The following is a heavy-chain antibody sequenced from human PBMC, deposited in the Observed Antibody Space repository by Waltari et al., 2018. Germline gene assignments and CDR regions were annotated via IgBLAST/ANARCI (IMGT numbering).Heavy chain of an antibody. D-gene: IGHD2-2*01. V-gene: IGHV3-53*01. Sequence: EVQLVESGGGLLQPGGSLRLSCAASGFTVSSNYMSWVHQAPGKGLEWVSGIYSGGSTYDADSVKGRFTISRDNSKNTLYLQMNSLRAEDTAVYYCARVRTPGYFDYWGQGTLVTVSS. CDR1: GFTVSSNY. CDR3: ARVRTPGYFDY. J-gene: IGHJ4*02. CDR2: IYSGGST.